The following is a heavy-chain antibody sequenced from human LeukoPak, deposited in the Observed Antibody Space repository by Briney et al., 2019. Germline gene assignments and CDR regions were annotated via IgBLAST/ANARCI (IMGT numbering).Heavy chain of an antibody. J-gene: IGHJ4*02. CDR1: GFTFDDYA. CDR3: ARDTYCSGGSCYSSGYFDY. CDR2: ISWNSGSI. D-gene: IGHD2-15*01. Sequence: PGGSLRLSCAASGFTFDDYAMHWVRQAPGKGLEWVSGISWNSGSIGYADSVKGRFTISRDNSKNTLYLQMNSLRAEDTAVYFCARDTYCSGGSCYSSGYFDYWGQGTLVTVSS. V-gene: IGHV3-9*01.